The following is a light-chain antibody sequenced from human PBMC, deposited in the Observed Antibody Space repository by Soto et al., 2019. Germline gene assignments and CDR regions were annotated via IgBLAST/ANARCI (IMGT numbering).Light chain of an antibody. V-gene: IGKV3-11*01. CDR1: QSVSSY. Sequence: EIVLTQSPATLSLSPGERATLSCRASQSVSSYLAWYQQKPGQGPRLLIYDASNRATGIPARFSGSGSGTDFTLTISSLEPEDFAFYYCQQRSNWPLLTFGGGTKVEIK. J-gene: IGKJ4*01. CDR2: DAS. CDR3: QQRSNWPLLT.